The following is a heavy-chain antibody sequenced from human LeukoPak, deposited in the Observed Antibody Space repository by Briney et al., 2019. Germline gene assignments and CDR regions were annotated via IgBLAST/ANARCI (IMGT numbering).Heavy chain of an antibody. D-gene: IGHD3-9*01. Sequence: SETLSLTCAVSGGSISSYNWSWIWQPPGKGLERSGYIYYSGSTNYNPSLKSRVTISVDTSKNQFSLKLSSLTAADTAVYYCARGILTGYYAYYYYYMDVWGKGTTVTVSS. CDR3: ARGILTGYYAYYYYYMDV. J-gene: IGHJ6*03. CDR1: GGSISSYN. CDR2: IYYSGST. V-gene: IGHV4-59*01.